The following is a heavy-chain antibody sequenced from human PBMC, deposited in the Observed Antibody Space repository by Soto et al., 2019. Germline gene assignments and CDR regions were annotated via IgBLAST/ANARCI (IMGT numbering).Heavy chain of an antibody. CDR1: SGSISTYY. V-gene: IGHV4-59*01. CDR3: ARLIAAAKFAY. D-gene: IGHD6-13*01. J-gene: IGHJ4*02. Sequence: PSETLSLTCTVSSGSISTYYWSWIRQPPGKGLEWIGYIYYTGSTNYNPSLKSRVTISVDTSKNQFSLKLSSVTAADTAVYYCARLIAAAKFAYWGQGTLVTVSS. CDR2: IYYTGST.